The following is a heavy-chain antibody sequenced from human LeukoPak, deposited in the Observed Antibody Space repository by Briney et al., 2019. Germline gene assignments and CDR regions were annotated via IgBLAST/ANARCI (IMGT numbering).Heavy chain of an antibody. Sequence: GASVKVSCKASGGTFSSYAISWVRQAPGQGLEWMGRIIPIFGTANYAQKFQGRVTITTDESTSTAYMELSSLRSVDTAVYYCARDRWLQSESYFDYWGQGTLVTVSS. CDR1: GGTFSSYA. J-gene: IGHJ4*02. V-gene: IGHV1-69*05. CDR3: ARDRWLQSESYFDY. CDR2: IIPIFGTA. D-gene: IGHD5-24*01.